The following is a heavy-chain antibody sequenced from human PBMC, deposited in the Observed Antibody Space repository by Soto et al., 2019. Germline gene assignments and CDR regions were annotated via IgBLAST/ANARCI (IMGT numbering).Heavy chain of an antibody. D-gene: IGHD2-15*01. V-gene: IGHV3-7*01. Sequence: EVQLVESGGGLVQPGGSLRLSCAASGFTFSSHWMRWVRQASGKGLEWVAHIKGDESEKYYVDSVKGRFTVSRDNAENSLYLQMNSLRDEDTAVYYCARDNQWSLDVWGKGTTVTVSS. CDR1: GFTFSSHW. CDR3: ARDNQWSLDV. CDR2: IKGDESEK. J-gene: IGHJ6*04.